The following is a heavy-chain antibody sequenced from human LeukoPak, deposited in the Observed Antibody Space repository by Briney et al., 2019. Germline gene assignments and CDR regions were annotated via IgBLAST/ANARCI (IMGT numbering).Heavy chain of an antibody. Sequence: GGSLRLSCVASGFTFSNYWMNWVRQAPGKGLEWVANIKQDGSEKYYVDSVKGRFTISRDNAKNSLYLQMNSLRAEDTAVYYCARDAAYCGGGCCYFDYWGQGTLGTAPS. CDR1: GFTFSNYW. V-gene: IGHV3-7*01. CDR3: ARDAAYCGGGCCYFDY. J-gene: IGHJ4*02. D-gene: IGHD2-21*01. CDR2: IKQDGSEK.